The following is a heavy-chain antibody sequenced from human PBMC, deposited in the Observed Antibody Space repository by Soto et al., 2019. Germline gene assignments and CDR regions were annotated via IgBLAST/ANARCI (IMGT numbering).Heavy chain of an antibody. J-gene: IGHJ3*02. Sequence: QVQLQESGPGLVKPSQTLSLTCTVSGGSVSSGGFCWSWIRQHPGKGLEWIGYIYYSGSTYYNPSLKSRVTISVDTSKSQFSHKLSSVTSADTDVYYCARRDSGYAFDIRGQGTMITVSS. CDR3: ARRDSGYAFDI. D-gene: IGHD4-17*01. CDR1: GGSVSSGGFC. CDR2: IYYSGST. V-gene: IGHV4-31*03.